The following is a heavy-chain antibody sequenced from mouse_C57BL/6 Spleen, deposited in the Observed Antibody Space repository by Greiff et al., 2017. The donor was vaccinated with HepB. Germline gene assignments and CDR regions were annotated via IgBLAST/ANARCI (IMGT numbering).Heavy chain of an antibody. V-gene: IGHV1-61*01. CDR3: ARNYYYGSKDY. CDR2: IYPSDSET. CDR1: GYTFTSYW. D-gene: IGHD1-1*01. Sequence: QVQLQQPGAELVRPGSSVKLSCKASGYTFTSYWMDWVKQRPGQGLEWIGNIYPSDSETHYNQKFKDKATLTVDKSSSTAYMQLSSLTSEDSAVYYCARNYYYGSKDYWGQGTTLTVSS. J-gene: IGHJ2*01.